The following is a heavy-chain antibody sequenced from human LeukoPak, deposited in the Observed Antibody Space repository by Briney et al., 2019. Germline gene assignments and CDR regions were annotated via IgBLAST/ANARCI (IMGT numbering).Heavy chain of an antibody. Sequence: PSETLSLTCTVSGGSVSSGSYYWSWIRQPPGKGLEWIGEINHSGSTNYNPSLKSRVTISVDTSKNQFSLKLSSVTAADTAVYYCASKDIVVVPAATGVGNWFDPWGQGTLVTVSS. V-gene: IGHV4-61*01. CDR3: ASKDIVVVPAATGVGNWFDP. CDR1: GGSVSSGSYY. J-gene: IGHJ5*02. CDR2: INHSGST. D-gene: IGHD2-2*01.